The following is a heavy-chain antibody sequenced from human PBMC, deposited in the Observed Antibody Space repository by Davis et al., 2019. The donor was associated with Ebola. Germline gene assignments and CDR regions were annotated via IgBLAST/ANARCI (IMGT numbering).Heavy chain of an antibody. CDR3: ARYLYSSGWRENWFDP. CDR2: ISSSSGYI. Sequence: GESLKISCAGSGFTFSTYAMTWVRQAPGKGLEWVSSISSSSGYIYYADSMNGRFTISRDNAKSTLYLQMNSLTAEDTAVYYCARYLYSSGWRENWFDPWGQGTLVTVSS. CDR1: GFTFSTYA. D-gene: IGHD6-19*01. J-gene: IGHJ5*02. V-gene: IGHV3-21*01.